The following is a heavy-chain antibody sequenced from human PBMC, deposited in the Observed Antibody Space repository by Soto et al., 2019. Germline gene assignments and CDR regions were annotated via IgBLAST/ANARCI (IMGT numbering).Heavy chain of an antibody. V-gene: IGHV1-69*01. CDR2: IIPIFGTA. Sequence: QVQLVQSGAEVKKPGSSVKVSCKASGGTFSSYAISWVRQAPGQGLEWMGGIIPIFGTANYAQKFQGRVTITADESTSTAYRELSSLRSEDTAVYYCARTLVSYDILTGYYGSYYFDYWGQGTLVTVSS. J-gene: IGHJ4*02. CDR3: ARTLVSYDILTGYYGSYYFDY. D-gene: IGHD3-9*01. CDR1: GGTFSSYA.